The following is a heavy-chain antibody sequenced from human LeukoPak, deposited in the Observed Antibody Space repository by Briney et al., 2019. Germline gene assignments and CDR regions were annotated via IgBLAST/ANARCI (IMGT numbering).Heavy chain of an antibody. J-gene: IGHJ4*02. D-gene: IGHD2-15*01. Sequence: GGSLRLSCAASGFTFSSYGMHWVRQAPGKGLEWVAVISYDGSNKYYADSVKGRFTISRDNSKNTLYLQMNSLRAEDTAVYYCAKQSFRTRPTPFDYWGQGTLVTVSS. CDR3: AKQSFRTRPTPFDY. CDR2: ISYDGSNK. V-gene: IGHV3-30*18. CDR1: GFTFSSYG.